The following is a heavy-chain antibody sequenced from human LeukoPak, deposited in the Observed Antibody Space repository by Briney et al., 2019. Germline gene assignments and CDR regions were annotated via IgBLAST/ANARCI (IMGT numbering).Heavy chain of an antibody. Sequence: GGSLRLSYAASGFTFSSYSMSWVRQAPGKGLEWVSSITATSTSIYYADSVKGRFTISRDNAKNSLYLQMNSLRAEDTAVYYCTRVRDGAYEFAFDIWGQGTMVTVSS. CDR2: ITATSTSI. J-gene: IGHJ3*02. CDR3: TRVRDGAYEFAFDI. D-gene: IGHD5-12*01. V-gene: IGHV3-21*01. CDR1: GFTFSSYS.